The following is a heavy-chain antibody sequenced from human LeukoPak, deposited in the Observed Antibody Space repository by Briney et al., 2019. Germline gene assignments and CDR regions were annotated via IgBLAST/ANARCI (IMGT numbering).Heavy chain of an antibody. CDR2: FDPEDGET. CDR1: GYTLTELS. D-gene: IGHD3-3*01. CDR3: ATVANTYYDFWSGPYDY. Sequence: GASVKVSCKVSGYTLTELSMHWVRQARGKGLEWMGGFDPEDGETIYAQKFQGRVTMTEDTSTDTAYMELSSLRSEDTAVYYCATVANTYYDFWSGPYDYWGQGTLVTVSS. V-gene: IGHV1-24*01. J-gene: IGHJ4*02.